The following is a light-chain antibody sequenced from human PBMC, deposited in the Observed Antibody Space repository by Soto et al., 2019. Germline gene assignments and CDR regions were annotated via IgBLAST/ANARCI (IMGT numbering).Light chain of an antibody. CDR1: QSVSSY. J-gene: IGKJ2*01. V-gene: IGKV3-11*01. CDR3: QQRSNWPPT. CDR2: DAS. Sequence: EIVLTQSPATLSLSPGERATLSCRASQSVSSYLAWYQQKPGQAPRLLIYDASNSATGIPARFSGSGSGTDFTLTISSLEPEDFAVDYCQQRSNWPPTFGQGTKLEIK.